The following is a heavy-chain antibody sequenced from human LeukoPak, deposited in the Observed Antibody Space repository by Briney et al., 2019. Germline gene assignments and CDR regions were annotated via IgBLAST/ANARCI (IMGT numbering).Heavy chain of an antibody. CDR1: GYTFTDYA. CDR3: ARSQYLPYFDS. D-gene: IGHD2-2*02. J-gene: IGHJ4*02. V-gene: IGHV1-3*03. Sequence: ASVKVSCKASGYTFTDYAIHWVRQAPGQSLEWMGWIIAGNGDTKYAHELRGRVTITRDTSATTAYLVLSTLRSEDMAVYYCARSQYLPYFDSWGQGTLVTVSS. CDR2: IIAGNGDT.